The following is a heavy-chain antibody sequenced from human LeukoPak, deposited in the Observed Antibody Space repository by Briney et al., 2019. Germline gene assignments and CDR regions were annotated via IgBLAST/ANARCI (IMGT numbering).Heavy chain of an antibody. D-gene: IGHD3-16*01. J-gene: IGHJ4*02. CDR2: IYHSGST. Sequence: KPSETLSLTCTVSGGSISGGGYSWSWIRQPPGKGLEWIGYIYHSGSTYYNPSLKSRVTISVDRSKNQFSLKLSSVTAADTAVYYCARVSSGGYFDYWGQGTLVSVSS. CDR1: GGSISGGGYS. V-gene: IGHV4-30-2*01. CDR3: ARVSSGGYFDY.